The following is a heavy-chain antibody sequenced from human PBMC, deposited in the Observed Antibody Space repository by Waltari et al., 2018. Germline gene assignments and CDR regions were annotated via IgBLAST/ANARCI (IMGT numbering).Heavy chain of an antibody. J-gene: IGHJ6*03. V-gene: IGHV4-59*01. CDR1: GGSISSYY. CDR3: ARIVVVPAAMGLYYYYYMDV. Sequence: QVQLQESGPGLVKPSETLSLTCTVSGGSISSYYWSWIRQPPGKGLEWIGYIYYSGSTNANPSLKSRVTISVDTAKNQFSLKLSSVTAADTAVYYCARIVVVPAAMGLYYYYYMDVWGKGTTVTVSS. CDR2: IYYSGST. D-gene: IGHD2-2*01.